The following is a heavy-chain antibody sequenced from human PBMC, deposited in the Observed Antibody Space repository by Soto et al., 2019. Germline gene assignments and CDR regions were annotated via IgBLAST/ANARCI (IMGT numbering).Heavy chain of an antibody. CDR3: ARGLYRDYDHDY. CDR2: INGDGSGT. CDR1: GFTFSIYW. Sequence: VQLVESGGVLVQPGGSLRLSCAASGFTFSIYWMHWVRQAPGKGLVWVSRINGDGSGTNYADSVKGRFTISRDNAKNTLYLQVNSLRAEDTAVYFCARGLYRDYDHDYWGQGTLVTVSS. D-gene: IGHD3-22*01. J-gene: IGHJ4*02. V-gene: IGHV3-74*01.